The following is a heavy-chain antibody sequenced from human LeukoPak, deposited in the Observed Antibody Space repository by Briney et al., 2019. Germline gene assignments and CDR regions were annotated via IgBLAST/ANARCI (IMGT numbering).Heavy chain of an antibody. V-gene: IGHV3-7*03. Sequence: PGGSLRLSCAASGFTFSSHWMSWVRQAPGKGLEWVANIKQDGSEKYYVDSVKGRFTISRDNAKNSLYLQMNSLRANDTAVYYCARGDARGYSYGHFHFDHWGHGTLVTVSS. D-gene: IGHD5-18*01. J-gene: IGHJ4*01. CDR2: IKQDGSEK. CDR3: ARGDARGYSYGHFHFDH. CDR1: GFTFSSHW.